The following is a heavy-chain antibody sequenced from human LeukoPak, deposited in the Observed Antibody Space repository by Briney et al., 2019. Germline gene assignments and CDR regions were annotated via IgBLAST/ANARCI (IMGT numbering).Heavy chain of an antibody. D-gene: IGHD6-6*01. CDR2: ISSSSSTI. Sequence: PGGSLRLSCAASGFTFSSYSMNWVRQAPGKGLEWVSYISSSSSTIYYADSVKGRFTISRDNAKNSLYLQMNSLRAEDTAVYYCARDRRHRYSSSSGDGWFDPWGQGTLVTVSS. J-gene: IGHJ5*02. V-gene: IGHV3-48*04. CDR1: GFTFSSYS. CDR3: ARDRRHRYSSSSGDGWFDP.